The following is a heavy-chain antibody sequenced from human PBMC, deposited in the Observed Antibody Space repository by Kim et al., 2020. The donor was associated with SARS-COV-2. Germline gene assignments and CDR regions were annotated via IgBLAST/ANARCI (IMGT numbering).Heavy chain of an antibody. CDR3: ARDLVLEATYGSGPVNY. CDR1: GYTFSNYY. J-gene: IGHJ4*02. CDR2: INPNGGTT. Sequence: ASVKVSCKATGYTFSNYYMHWVRQAPGQGLEWMGQINPNGGTTDYAQKFQGRVTMTRDTSTSTVYMELSSLRSEDTALYYCARDLVLEATYGSGPVNYWGQGTLVTVSS. D-gene: IGHD3-10*01. V-gene: IGHV1-46*01.